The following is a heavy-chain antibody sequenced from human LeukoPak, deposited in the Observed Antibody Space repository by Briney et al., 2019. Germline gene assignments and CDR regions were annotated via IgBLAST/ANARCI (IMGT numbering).Heavy chain of an antibody. D-gene: IGHD2-2*02. CDR2: INPNSGGT. CDR1: GYTFTDYY. Sequence: ASVKVSCRASGYTFTDYYMHWVRQAPGQGLEWMGWINPNSGGTNYAQKFQGRVTMTRDTSISTAYMELSRLRSDDTATYYCARDRLTCSSTSCYISWFDPWGQGTLVTVSS. J-gene: IGHJ5*02. V-gene: IGHV1-2*02. CDR3: ARDRLTCSSTSCYISWFDP.